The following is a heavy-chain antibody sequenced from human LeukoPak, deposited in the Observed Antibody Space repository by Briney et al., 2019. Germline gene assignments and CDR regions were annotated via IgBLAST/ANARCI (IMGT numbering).Heavy chain of an antibody. V-gene: IGHV5-51*01. CDR3: ARQSGLLKIDY. J-gene: IGHJ4*02. Sequence: GGSLKISCKGPGSRFTSYWIGWVRQLPGKGLEWMGIIYPGDSDTRYSPSFQGQVTISADKSISTAYLQWSSLKASDTAMYYCARQSGLLKIDYWGQGTLVTVSS. CDR2: IYPGDSDT. CDR1: GSRFTSYW. D-gene: IGHD1-26*01.